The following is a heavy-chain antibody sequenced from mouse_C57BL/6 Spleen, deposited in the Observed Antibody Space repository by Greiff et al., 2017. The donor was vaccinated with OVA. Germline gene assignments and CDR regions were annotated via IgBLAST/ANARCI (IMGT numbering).Heavy chain of an antibody. D-gene: IGHD2-4*01. CDR1: GYTFTSYW. CDR3: ARLGDYDGEFAY. Sequence: QVQLKQPGAELVKPGASVKMSCKASGYTFTSYWITWVKQRPGQGLEWIGDIYPGSGSTNYNEKFKSKATLTVDTSSSTAYMQLSSLTSEDSAVYYCARLGDYDGEFAYWGQGTLVTVSA. V-gene: IGHV1-55*01. J-gene: IGHJ3*01. CDR2: IYPGSGST.